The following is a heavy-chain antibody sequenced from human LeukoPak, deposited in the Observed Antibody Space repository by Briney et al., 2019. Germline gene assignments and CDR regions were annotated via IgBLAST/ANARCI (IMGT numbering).Heavy chain of an antibody. J-gene: IGHJ4*02. V-gene: IGHV3-33*01. D-gene: IGHD7-27*01. CDR3: ARDQSPKWGSGERYFDY. Sequence: GGSLRLFCEASGFTFNTYAMHWVRQAPGKGLEWVAVMRYDGSDVGSDVYYADSVKGRFTISRDNSKNTLYLQMNSLRAEDTAVYYCARDQSPKWGSGERYFDYWGQGPLVTVSS. CDR2: MRYDGSDVGSDV. CDR1: GFTFNTYA.